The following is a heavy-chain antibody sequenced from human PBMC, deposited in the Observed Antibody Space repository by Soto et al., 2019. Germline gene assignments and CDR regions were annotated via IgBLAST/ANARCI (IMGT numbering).Heavy chain of an antibody. CDR3: ARAAYGDSAFDI. V-gene: IGHV4-38-2*01. CDR2: IYHSGST. D-gene: IGHD4-17*01. Sequence: ETLSLTCAVSGYSISSGYYWGWIRQPPGKGLEWIGSIYHSGSTYYNPSLKSRVTISVDTSKNQFSLKLSSVTAADTAVYYCARAAYGDSAFDIWGQGTMVTVSS. CDR1: GYSISSGYY. J-gene: IGHJ3*02.